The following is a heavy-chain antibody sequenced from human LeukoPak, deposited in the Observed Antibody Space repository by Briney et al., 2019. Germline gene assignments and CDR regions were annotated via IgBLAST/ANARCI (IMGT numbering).Heavy chain of an antibody. CDR3: ARETYYYDGSRYRLTDWFDS. Sequence: GGSLRLSCAASGFISRNYTMNWVRQAPGKGLEFVSSISSSSGYIYYADSVRGRFTISRDNAENSLYLQMNSLRAEDTAVYYCARETYYYDGSRYRLTDWFDSWGQGTLVTVSS. J-gene: IGHJ5*01. D-gene: IGHD3-22*01. CDR2: ISSSSGYI. V-gene: IGHV3-21*01. CDR1: GFISRNYT.